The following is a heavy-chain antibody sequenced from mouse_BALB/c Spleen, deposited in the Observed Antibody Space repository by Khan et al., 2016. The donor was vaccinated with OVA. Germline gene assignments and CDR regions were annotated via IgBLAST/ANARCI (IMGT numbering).Heavy chain of an antibody. J-gene: IGHJ4*01. CDR2: IGPGSSND. Sequence: DLVKPGASVKLSCKASGYTFTSYWINWIKQRPGQGLEWIGSIGPGSSNDYYNDMFKDKATLTVDTSSNTAYIQLSSLSSEESAVCFSARENDYGRSCSAMENWGQGTTVTVSA. D-gene: IGHD1-1*01. V-gene: IGHV1S41*01. CDR3: ARENDYGRSCSAMEN. CDR1: GYTFTSYW.